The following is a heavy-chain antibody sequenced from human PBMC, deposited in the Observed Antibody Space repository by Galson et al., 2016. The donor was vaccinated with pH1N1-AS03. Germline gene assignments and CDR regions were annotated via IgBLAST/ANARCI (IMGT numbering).Heavy chain of an antibody. J-gene: IGHJ4*02. CDR3: ASSPEYSDTSVYYGTAY. Sequence: SVKVFCKASGGTFSSYAFTWVRQAPGQGLEWVGGLIPIFHTPNYAQKFQGRVTIIADKSTSTAYIELRSLTSEDTAVYYCASSPEYSDTSVYYGTAYWGQGTLVTVSS. V-gene: IGHV1-69*06. CDR1: GGTFSSYA. CDR2: LIPIFHTP. D-gene: IGHD3-22*01.